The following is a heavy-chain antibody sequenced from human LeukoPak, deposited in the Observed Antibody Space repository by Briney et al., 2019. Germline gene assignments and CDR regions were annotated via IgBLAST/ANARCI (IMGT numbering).Heavy chain of an antibody. CDR2: INQDGSQK. CDR3: ARLKDDVTKLDY. D-gene: IGHD2-8*01. V-gene: IGHV3-7*01. CDR1: GFTFSTYW. Sequence: GGSLRLSCAASGFTFSTYWMSWVRQAPGKGLEWVANINQDGSQKRYVDSVQGRFTISRDNTKNSLFLQMNSLRAEDTAVYYCARLKDDVTKLDYWGQGALVTVSS. J-gene: IGHJ4*02.